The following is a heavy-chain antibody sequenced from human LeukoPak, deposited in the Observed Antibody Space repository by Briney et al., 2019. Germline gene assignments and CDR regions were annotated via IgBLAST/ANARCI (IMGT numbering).Heavy chain of an antibody. D-gene: IGHD3-10*01. Sequence: PGGSLRLSCAASGFTFSSYAMSWVRQAPGKGLEWVSSISSSSGYIYYADSVKGRFTISRDNSKNTLYLQMNSLRAEDTAVYYCAKGPSLYYFDYWGQGTLVTVSS. J-gene: IGHJ4*02. CDR3: AKGPSLYYFDY. CDR1: GFTFSSYA. V-gene: IGHV3-23*01. CDR2: ISSSSGYI.